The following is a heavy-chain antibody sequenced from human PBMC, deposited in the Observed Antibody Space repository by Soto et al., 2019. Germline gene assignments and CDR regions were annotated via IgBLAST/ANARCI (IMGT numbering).Heavy chain of an antibody. V-gene: IGHV4-34*01. CDR2: INESGST. D-gene: IGHD1-1*01. CDR3: ARGSGIVALPGELEDVNYDY. CDR1: GQSFSGHS. Sequence: QVQLQQWGAGLVKPSETLSLSCAVYGQSFSGHSWAWIRQPPGKGLEWIGEINESGSTYYNPSLNSRVTISTDTSKNQFSRKLSSVSAADTAAYFCARGSGIVALPGELEDVNYDYWGQGTLVNVSS. J-gene: IGHJ4*02.